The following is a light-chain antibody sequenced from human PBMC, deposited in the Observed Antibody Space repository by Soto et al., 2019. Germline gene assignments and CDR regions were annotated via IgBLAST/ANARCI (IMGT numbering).Light chain of an antibody. Sequence: QSALTQPRSVSGSPGQSVTISCTGTSSDVGGYNYVSWYQQHPGKAPKLMIYDVSKRPSGVPDRFSGSKSGNTASLTISGLQAEDEAGYYCCSYAGSYEVFGGGTKLTVL. J-gene: IGLJ2*01. CDR1: SSDVGGYNY. V-gene: IGLV2-11*01. CDR2: DVS. CDR3: CSYAGSYEV.